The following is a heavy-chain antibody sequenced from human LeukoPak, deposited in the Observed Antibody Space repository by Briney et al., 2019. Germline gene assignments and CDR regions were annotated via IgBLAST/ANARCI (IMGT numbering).Heavy chain of an antibody. D-gene: IGHD2-2*01. J-gene: IGHJ6*02. CDR1: GGSISSGGYY. V-gene: IGHV4-31*03. CDR2: IYYSWST. Sequence: SQTLFLTCTVSGGSISSGGYYWSWIRQPPGKDLEWIGYIYYSWSTYYNPSLKSRVTISVDTSKNQFSLKLSSVTAADTAVYYCARDGSSPGAPDVVPAASYYYYGLDVWGQGTTVTVPS. CDR3: ARDGSSPGAPDVVPAASYYYYGLDV.